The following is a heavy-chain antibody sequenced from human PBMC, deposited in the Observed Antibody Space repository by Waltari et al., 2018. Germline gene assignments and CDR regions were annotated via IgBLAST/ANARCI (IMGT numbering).Heavy chain of an antibody. Sequence: QVQLVQSGAEVKKPGASVKVSCKASGYTFTGYYMHWVRQAPGQGLEWMGWINPNIGGTNYAQKCQGRVNMTRDTAISTAYMELSRLRSDDTAVYYCAREPSDYGGNIDAFDIWGQGTMVTVSS. CDR1: GYTFTGYY. J-gene: IGHJ3*02. CDR2: INPNIGGT. D-gene: IGHD4-17*01. CDR3: AREPSDYGGNIDAFDI. V-gene: IGHV1-2*02.